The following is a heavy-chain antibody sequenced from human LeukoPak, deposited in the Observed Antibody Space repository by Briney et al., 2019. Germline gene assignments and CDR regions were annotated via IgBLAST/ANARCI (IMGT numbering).Heavy chain of an antibody. CDR2: IYYSGST. D-gene: IGHD6-6*01. CDR1: GGSISSYY. Sequence: KPSETLSLTCTVSGGSISSYYWSWIRQPPGKGLEWIGYIYYSGSTNYNPSLKSRVTISVDTSKNQFSLKLSSVTAADTAVYYCPRRYSSSVDYYYYYMDVWGKGTTVTVSS. J-gene: IGHJ6*03. V-gene: IGHV4-59*01. CDR3: PRRYSSSVDYYYYYMDV.